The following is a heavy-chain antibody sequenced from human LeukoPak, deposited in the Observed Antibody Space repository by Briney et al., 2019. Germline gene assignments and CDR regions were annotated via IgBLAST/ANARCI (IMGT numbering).Heavy chain of an antibody. V-gene: IGHV1-2*02. CDR2: VNPNSGGT. Sequence: GASVKVSCKASGYTFTGYYMHWVRQAPGQGLEWMGWVNPNSGGTNYAQKLQGRVTMTRDTSISTAYMELSRLRSDDTAVYYCARDSPVAYAFDIWGQGTMVTVSS. CDR1: GYTFTGYY. CDR3: ARDSPVAYAFDI. D-gene: IGHD5-12*01. J-gene: IGHJ3*02.